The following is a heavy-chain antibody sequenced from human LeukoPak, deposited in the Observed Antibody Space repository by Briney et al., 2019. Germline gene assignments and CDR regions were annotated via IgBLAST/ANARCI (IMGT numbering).Heavy chain of an antibody. V-gene: IGHV4-59*01. Sequence: SETLSLTCTVSGGSINSFYWSWIRQPPGKGLEWIGYTFYSGSTNYNPSLQSRVTISVDTSRNQFSLNLSSVTAADTAIYYCARGPTRQYFDYWGQGTLVTVSS. CDR3: ARGPTRQYFDY. CDR1: GGSINSFY. J-gene: IGHJ4*02. CDR2: TFYSGST. D-gene: IGHD6-6*01.